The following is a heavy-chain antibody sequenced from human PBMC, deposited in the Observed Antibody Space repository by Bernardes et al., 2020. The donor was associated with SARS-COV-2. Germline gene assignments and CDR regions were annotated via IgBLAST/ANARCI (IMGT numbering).Heavy chain of an antibody. CDR1: ATSSTSFF. CDR2: LFYSGST. Sequence: SETLSLSCPVSATSSTSFFWSWIRQPPGKGLEWIGYLFYSGSTNYNPSLKSRVTISVDTSRNQFSLRLGSVTAADTAVYYCARVREGYLPTFDYWGQGILVTVSS. J-gene: IGHJ4*02. D-gene: IGHD5-18*01. V-gene: IGHV4-59*01. CDR3: ARVREGYLPTFDY.